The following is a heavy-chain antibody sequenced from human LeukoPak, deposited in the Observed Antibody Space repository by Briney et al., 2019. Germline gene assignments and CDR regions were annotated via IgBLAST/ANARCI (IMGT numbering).Heavy chain of an antibody. J-gene: IGHJ5*02. CDR3: ARVTGYSNWFDP. D-gene: IGHD4-11*01. V-gene: IGHV1-69*13. Sequence: SVKVSCKASGGTFTSYSVSWVRQAPGHGLEWMGGIVPIFGTTNYAQKFKGRVTMTADEPTSIVYMEVSSLRSDDTAVYYCARVTGYSNWFDPWGQGTLVTVSS. CDR2: IVPIFGTT. CDR1: GGTFTSYS.